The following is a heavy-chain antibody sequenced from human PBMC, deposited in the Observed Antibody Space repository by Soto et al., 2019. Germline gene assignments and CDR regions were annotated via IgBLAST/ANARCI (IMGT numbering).Heavy chain of an antibody. CDR3: ARDEGGYDILTGSYKAHHFDQ. CDR2: ISPHNRNT. Sequence: QVQLVQSGAEVKKPGDSVKVSCKASGYTFGHFYITWVRQAPGQGLEWMGAISPHNRNTNYAEKFRGRVNMTTDTSTTTAYMELRSLRSDDTDVYYCARDEGGYDILTGSYKAHHFDQWGQGALVTVSS. D-gene: IGHD3-9*01. CDR1: GYTFGHFY. J-gene: IGHJ4*02. V-gene: IGHV1-18*01.